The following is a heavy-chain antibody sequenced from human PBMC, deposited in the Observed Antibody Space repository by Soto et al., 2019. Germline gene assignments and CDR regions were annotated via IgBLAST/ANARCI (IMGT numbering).Heavy chain of an antibody. J-gene: IGHJ5*02. V-gene: IGHV3-30*18. CDR3: AKGASSSARYFDR. D-gene: IGHD6-6*01. CDR2: ISFEGSKK. CDR1: GFIFSGYG. Sequence: QVQLVESGGGVVQPGGSLRLSCAASGFIFSGYGMHWVRQAPGKGLEWVAVISFEGSKKYYANSVEGRFTISRDNSKNTLFLQMNSLRAEDTAVYYCAKGASSSARYFDRWGQGALVTVSS.